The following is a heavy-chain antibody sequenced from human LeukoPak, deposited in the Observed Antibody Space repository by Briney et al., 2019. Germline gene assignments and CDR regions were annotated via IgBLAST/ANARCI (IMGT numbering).Heavy chain of an antibody. J-gene: IGHJ4*02. V-gene: IGHV1-8*02. CDR2: MNPNSGNT. CDR3: ARWGLGYCGGGSCYGLDS. D-gene: IGHD2-15*01. CDR1: GYTFTSYG. Sequence: ASVKVSCKASGYTFTSYGISWVRQAPGQGLEWMGWMNPNSGNTGYAQKFQGRVTMTRNTSISTAYMELSSLRSEDTAVYYCARWGLGYCGGGSCYGLDSWGQGTLVTVSS.